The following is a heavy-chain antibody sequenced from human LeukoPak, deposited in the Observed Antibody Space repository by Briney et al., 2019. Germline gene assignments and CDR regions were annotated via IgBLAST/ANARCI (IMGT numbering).Heavy chain of an antibody. CDR1: GITFSSYA. CDR2: ISGSGGST. J-gene: IGHJ4*02. Sequence: PGGSLRLSCAASGITFSSYAMSWVRQTPGKGLEWVSSISGSGGSTYHADSVKGRFIISRDNSKNTLYLQMNNLRAEDTALYYCAKIRRDSSGGYGTYFDYWGQGTLVTVSS. CDR3: AKIRRDSSGGYGTYFDY. D-gene: IGHD6-19*01. V-gene: IGHV3-23*01.